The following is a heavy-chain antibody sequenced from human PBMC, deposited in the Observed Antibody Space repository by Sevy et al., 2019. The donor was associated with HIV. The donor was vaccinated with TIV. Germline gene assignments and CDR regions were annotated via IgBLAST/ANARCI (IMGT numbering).Heavy chain of an antibody. CDR1: GFTFSNAW. J-gene: IGHJ6*02. CDR2: IKQDGSEK. D-gene: IGHD3-22*01. CDR3: ARDKTYYDSSGYYYYYYGMDV. Sequence: GGSLRLSCAASGFTFSNAWMSWVRQAPGKGLEWVANIKQDGSEKYYVDSVKGRFTISRDNAKNSLYLQMNSLRAEDTAVYYCARDKTYYDSSGYYYYYYGMDVWGQGTTVTVSS. V-gene: IGHV3-7*01.